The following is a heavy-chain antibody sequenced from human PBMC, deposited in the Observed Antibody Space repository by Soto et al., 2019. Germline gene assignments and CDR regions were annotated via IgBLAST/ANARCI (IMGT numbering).Heavy chain of an antibody. CDR1: GGSFSGYY. D-gene: IGHD6-13*01. CDR2: INHSGST. J-gene: IGHJ4*02. Sequence: SETLSLTCAVYGGSFSGYYWSWIRQPPGKGLEWIGEINHSGSTNYNPSLKSRVTISVDTSKNQFSLKLSSVTAADTAVYYCARDFLCIGSAGTRNLHAYWAQGTSDTVSS. CDR3: ARDFLCIGSAGTRNLHAY. V-gene: IGHV4-34*01.